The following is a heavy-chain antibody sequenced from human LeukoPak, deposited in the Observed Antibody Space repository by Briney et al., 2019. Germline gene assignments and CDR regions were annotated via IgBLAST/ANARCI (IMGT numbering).Heavy chain of an antibody. CDR3: ARLRVAAADPVFDY. J-gene: IGHJ4*02. D-gene: IGHD6-13*01. CDR1: GGSISSSSYY. CDR2: IYYSGST. V-gene: IGHV4-39*01. Sequence: ASETLPLTCTVSGGSISSSSYYWGWIRQPPGKGLEWIGSIYYSGSTYYNPSLKSRVTISVDTSKNQFSLKLSSVAAADTAVYYCARLRVAAADPVFDYWGQGTLVTVSS.